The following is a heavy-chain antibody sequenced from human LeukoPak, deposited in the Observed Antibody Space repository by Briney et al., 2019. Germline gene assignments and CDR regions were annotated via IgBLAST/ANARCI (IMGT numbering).Heavy chain of an antibody. CDR2: IIPIFVTA. CDR1: RGTFSSYA. D-gene: IGHD1-1*01. CDR3: ASLGDPTGTVDY. J-gene: IGHJ4*02. V-gene: IGHV1-69*13. Sequence: SVKLSCKASRGTFSSYAISWVRQAPGQGLEWMGGIIPIFVTANYAQKFQGRVTITADESTSTAYMELSSLRSEDTAVYYCASLGDPTGTVDYWGQGTLVTVSS.